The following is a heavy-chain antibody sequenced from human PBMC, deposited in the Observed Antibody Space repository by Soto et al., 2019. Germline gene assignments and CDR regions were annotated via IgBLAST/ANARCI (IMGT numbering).Heavy chain of an antibody. CDR1: GYTFISYY. V-gene: IGHV1-46*01. CDR2: INPDGGST. Sequence: QVQLVQSGAEVRKPGTSVKLSCKASGYTFISYYIHWVRQAPGQGLEWVGIINPDGGSTSYTQKFQGRVTMTRDSSTSTVYMDLTSXXXXDTAVYYCALASFDSWGQGTLVTVPS. CDR3: ALASFDS. J-gene: IGHJ5*01.